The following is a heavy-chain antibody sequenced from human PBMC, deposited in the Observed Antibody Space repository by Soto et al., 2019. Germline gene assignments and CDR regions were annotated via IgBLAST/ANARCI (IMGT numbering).Heavy chain of an antibody. CDR1: GFTFSRYG. D-gene: IGHD6-6*01. V-gene: IGHV3-30*18. CDR3: AKGIGSSSSNYYYYYGMDV. Sequence: QVQLVESGGGVVQPGRSLRLSCAASGFTFSRYGMHWVRQAPGKGLEWVAVISYDGSNKYYADSVKGRFTISRDNSKNTLYLQMNSLRAEDTAVYYCAKGIGSSSSNYYYYYGMDVWGEGTTVTVSS. CDR2: ISYDGSNK. J-gene: IGHJ6*04.